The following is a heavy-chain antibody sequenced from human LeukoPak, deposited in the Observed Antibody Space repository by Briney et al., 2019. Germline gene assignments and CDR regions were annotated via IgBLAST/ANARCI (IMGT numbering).Heavy chain of an antibody. Sequence: ASVKVSCKVSGYTLTELSMHWVRQAPGKGLEWMGGFDPEDGETIYAQKFQGRVTMTEDTSTSTAYMELRSLRSDDTAVYYCARFVGPATPFDYWGQGTLVTVSS. J-gene: IGHJ4*02. D-gene: IGHD3-3*01. V-gene: IGHV1-24*01. CDR2: FDPEDGET. CDR3: ARFVGPATPFDY. CDR1: GYTLTELS.